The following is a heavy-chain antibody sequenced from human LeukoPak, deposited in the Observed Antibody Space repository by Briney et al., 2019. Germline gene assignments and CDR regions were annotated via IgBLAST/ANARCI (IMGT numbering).Heavy chain of an antibody. D-gene: IGHD2-15*01. V-gene: IGHV4-34*01. CDR1: GGSFSGYY. CDR2: INHSGST. J-gene: IGHJ4*02. Sequence: PSETLSPTCAVYGGSFSGYYWSWIRQPPGKGLEWIGEINHSGSTNYNPSLKSRVTISVDTSKNQFSLKLTSVTAADTAVYYCARGGYCSGGSCYGGGFDYWGQGILVTVSS. CDR3: ARGGYCSGGSCYGGGFDY.